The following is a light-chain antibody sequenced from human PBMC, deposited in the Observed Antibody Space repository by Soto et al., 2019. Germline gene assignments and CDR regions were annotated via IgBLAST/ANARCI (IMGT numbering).Light chain of an antibody. CDR1: SNDVGGYNY. CDR3: SSYTTSSTVI. J-gene: IGLJ2*01. Sequence: QSALTQPPSASGSPGQSVTISCTGTSNDVGGYNYVSWYQQHPGKAPKLMIYEVSKRPSGVPDRFSGSKSGNTASLTVSGLQAEDEADYYCSSYTTSSTVIFGGGTQLTVL. V-gene: IGLV2-8*01. CDR2: EVS.